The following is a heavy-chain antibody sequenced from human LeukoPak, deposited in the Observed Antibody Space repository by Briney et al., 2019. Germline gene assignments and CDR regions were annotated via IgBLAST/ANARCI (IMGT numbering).Heavy chain of an antibody. CDR1: GFTFSSYW. D-gene: IGHD2-21*02. CDR3: ARDDSTVGTYCGGDCYHFDY. CDR2: IKQDGSEK. Sequence: PGGSLRLSCAASGFTFSSYWMSWVRQAPGKGLEWVANIKQDGSEKYYVDSVKGRFTISRDNAKNSLYLQMNSLRAEDTAVYYCARDDSTVGTYCGGDCYHFDYWGQGTLVTVSS. V-gene: IGHV3-7*01. J-gene: IGHJ4*02.